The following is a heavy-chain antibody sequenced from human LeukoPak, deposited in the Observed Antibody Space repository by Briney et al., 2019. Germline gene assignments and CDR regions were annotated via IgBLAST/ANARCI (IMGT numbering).Heavy chain of an antibody. V-gene: IGHV4-38-2*02. CDR3: ARNRGGPSLMATIIWGFDY. CDR2: IYHSGST. Sequence: PSGTLSLTCTISGYSISSGYYWGWIRQPPGKGLEWIGSIYHSGSTYYNPSLKSRVTISVDTSKNQFSLKLSSVTAADTAVYYCARNRGGPSLMATIIWGFDYWGQGTLVTVSS. D-gene: IGHD5-12*01. CDR1: GYSISSGYY. J-gene: IGHJ4*02.